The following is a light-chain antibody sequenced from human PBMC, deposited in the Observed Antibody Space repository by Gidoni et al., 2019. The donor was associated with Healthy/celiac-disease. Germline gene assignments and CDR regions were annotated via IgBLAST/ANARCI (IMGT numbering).Light chain of an antibody. CDR1: SPNIGNNY. CDR3: GTWDSSLSAV. V-gene: IGLV1-51*01. CDR2: DNN. Sequence: QSVLTQPPPVSAAPGQKVTISCSGSSPNIGNNYVSWYQQLPGTAPKLLIYDNNKRPSGIPDRFSGSKSGTSATLGITGLQTGDEADYYCGTWDSSLSAVFGGGTKLTVL. J-gene: IGLJ2*01.